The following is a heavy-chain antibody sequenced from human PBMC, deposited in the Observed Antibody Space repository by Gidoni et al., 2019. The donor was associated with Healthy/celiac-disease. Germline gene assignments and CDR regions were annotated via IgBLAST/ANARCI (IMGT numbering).Heavy chain of an antibody. CDR2: IYYSGNT. CDR3: ESGGENWNDPLFDY. D-gene: IGHD1-1*01. V-gene: IGHV4-39*01. Sequence: QLQLQESGPGLVKPSETLSLTCTVSGGSISSSSYYWGWLRQPPGKGVEWIGSIYYSGNTYYNPSLKSRVNISVDTSKNQCSLKLSSGTSADTAVYYCESGGENWNDPLFDYWGQGTLVTVSS. CDR1: GGSISSSSYY. J-gene: IGHJ4*02.